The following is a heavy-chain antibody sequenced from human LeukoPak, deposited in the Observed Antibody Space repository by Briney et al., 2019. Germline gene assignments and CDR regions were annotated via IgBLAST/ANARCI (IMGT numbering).Heavy chain of an antibody. CDR3: ARKRYDYVWGSHDAFDI. Sequence: PSETLSLTCTVSGGSISSGGYYWSWIRQHPGKGLEWIGYIYYSGSTYYNPSLKSRVTISVDTSKNQFSLKLSSVTAADTAVYYCARKRYDYVWGSHDAFDIWGQGTMVTVSS. J-gene: IGHJ3*02. D-gene: IGHD3-16*01. V-gene: IGHV4-31*03. CDR2: IYYSGST. CDR1: GGSISSGGYY.